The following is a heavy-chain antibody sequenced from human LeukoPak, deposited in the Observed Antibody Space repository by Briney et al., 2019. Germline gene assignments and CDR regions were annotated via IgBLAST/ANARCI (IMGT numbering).Heavy chain of an antibody. Sequence: GASVKVSCKASGYTFTGYYIHWVRQAPGQGLEWMGRINPNSDDTYYAQKFQGRVTMTRDTSISTAYMELSSLRSDDTAVYYCARFEYSSSHFDYWGQGPRSPSPQ. CDR2: INPNSDDT. CDR1: GYTFTGYY. V-gene: IGHV1-2*06. D-gene: IGHD6-6*01. J-gene: IGHJ4*02. CDR3: ARFEYSSSHFDY.